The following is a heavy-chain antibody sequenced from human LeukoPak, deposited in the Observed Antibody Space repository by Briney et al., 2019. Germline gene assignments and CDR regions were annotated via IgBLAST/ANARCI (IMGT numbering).Heavy chain of an antibody. CDR3: AIGGAFDI. D-gene: IGHD2-15*01. Sequence: PSETLSLTCAVYGGSFSGYYWSWIRQPPGEGLEWIGEINHSGSTNYNPSLKSRVTISVDTSKNQFSLKLSSVTAADTAVYYCAIGGAFDIWGQGTMVTVSS. J-gene: IGHJ3*02. V-gene: IGHV4-34*01. CDR2: INHSGST. CDR1: GGSFSGYY.